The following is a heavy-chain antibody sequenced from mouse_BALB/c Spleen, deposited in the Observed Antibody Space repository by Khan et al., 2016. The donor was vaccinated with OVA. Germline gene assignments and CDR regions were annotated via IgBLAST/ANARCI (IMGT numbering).Heavy chain of an antibody. V-gene: IGHV1-42*01. CDR1: GYSFTSYY. Sequence: EVQLQQSGPELMKPGASVKISCKASGYSFTSYYIPWVMQSPGASLDWIGYIYPFSGGTTYNQKFKGKATLTVDKSSSTAHIHLSNLTSEDSAVYYCRRDGYVAWFSYWGQGTLGTVSA. D-gene: IGHD2-2*01. J-gene: IGHJ3*01. CDR2: IYPFSGGT. CDR3: RRDGYVAWFSY.